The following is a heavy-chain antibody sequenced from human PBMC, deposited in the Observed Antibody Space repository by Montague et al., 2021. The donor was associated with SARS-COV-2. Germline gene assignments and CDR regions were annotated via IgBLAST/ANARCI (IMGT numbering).Heavy chain of an antibody. CDR1: GGSITSYY. CDR3: AGGYGSGGYSS. V-gene: IGHV4-4*07. CDR2: IYTSGST. D-gene: IGHD3-10*01. Sequence: SETLSLTCTVSGGSITSYYWSWIRQPAGTGLEFIWLIYTSGSTNYNPSLKSRVTMSVDTSRKQFSLKLTPVTAADTAAYYCAGGYGSGGYSSWGQGTLVTVSS. J-gene: IGHJ4*02.